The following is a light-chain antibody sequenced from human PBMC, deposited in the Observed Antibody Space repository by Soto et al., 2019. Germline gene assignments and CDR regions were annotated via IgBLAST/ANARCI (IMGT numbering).Light chain of an antibody. CDR1: QSVSSSY. CDR2: GAS. CDR3: QQYGSAPT. Sequence: EIALTKSPGPLSLSPGERATLSCRASQSVSSSYLAWYQQKPGQATRLLIYGASSRATGIPDRFSGSGYGTDLTLTISKLHDKDFEVYYCQQYGSAPTFGQGTKREIK. J-gene: IGKJ2*01. V-gene: IGKV3-20*01.